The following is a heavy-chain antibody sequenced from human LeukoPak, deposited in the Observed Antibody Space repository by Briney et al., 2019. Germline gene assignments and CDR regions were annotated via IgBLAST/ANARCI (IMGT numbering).Heavy chain of an antibody. CDR1: GGSISSYY. V-gene: IGHV4-59*08. CDR2: NYYSGST. J-gene: IGHJ4*02. Sequence: SETLSLTCTVSGGSISSYYWSWIRQPPGKGLEWIGYNYYSGSTNYNPSLKSRVTISVDTSKNQFSLKLSSVTAADTAVYYCARWGESRYFNYWGQGTLVTVSS. D-gene: IGHD3-16*01. CDR3: ARWGESRYFNY.